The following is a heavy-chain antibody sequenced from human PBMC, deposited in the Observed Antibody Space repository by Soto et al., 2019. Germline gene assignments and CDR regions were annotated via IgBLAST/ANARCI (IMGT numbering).Heavy chain of an antibody. CDR2: ISGSGGST. CDR1: GFTFSSYA. CDR3: AKETYYYDSSGYHGPHGRSSTIFDY. J-gene: IGHJ4*02. V-gene: IGHV3-23*01. D-gene: IGHD3-22*01. Sequence: GGSLRLSCAASGFTFSSYAMSWVRQAPGKGLEWVSAISGSGGSTYYADSVKGRFTISRDNSKNTLYLQMNSLRAEDTAVYYCAKETYYYDSSGYHGPHGRSSTIFDYWGQGTLVTVSS.